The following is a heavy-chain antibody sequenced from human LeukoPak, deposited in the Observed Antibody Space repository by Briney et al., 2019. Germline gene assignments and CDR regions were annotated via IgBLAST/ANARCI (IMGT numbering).Heavy chain of an antibody. CDR2: IYYSGST. Sequence: SETLSLTCTVSGGSISSGSYYWGWIRQPPGKGLEWIGSIYYSGSTYYNPSLKSRVTISVDTSKNQFSLKLSSVTAADTAVYYCARTLAMVFGYWGQGTLVTVSS. D-gene: IGHD3/OR15-3a*01. J-gene: IGHJ4*02. CDR1: GGSISSGSYY. V-gene: IGHV4-39*01. CDR3: ARTLAMVFGY.